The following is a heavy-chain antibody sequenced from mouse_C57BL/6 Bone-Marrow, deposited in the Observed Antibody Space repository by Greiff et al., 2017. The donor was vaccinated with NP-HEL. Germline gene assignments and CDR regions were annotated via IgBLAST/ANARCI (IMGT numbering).Heavy chain of an antibody. D-gene: IGHD2-4*01. Sequence: QVQLQQSGPGLVAPSQSLSITCTVSGFSLTSYGVDWVRQPPGKGLEWLGVIWGGGSTNYNSALMSRLSISKDNSKSQVCLKMNSLQTDDTAMYYCAKLYYDYDEKAWFAYWGQGTLVTVSA. CDR2: IWGGGST. V-gene: IGHV2-9*01. J-gene: IGHJ3*01. CDR1: GFSLTSYG. CDR3: AKLYYDYDEKAWFAY.